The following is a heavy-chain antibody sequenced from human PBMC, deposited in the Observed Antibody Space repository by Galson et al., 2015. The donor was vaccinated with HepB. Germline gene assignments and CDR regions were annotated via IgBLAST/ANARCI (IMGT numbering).Heavy chain of an antibody. CDR3: SRGGYYDFWSDAFDI. V-gene: IGHV3-49*03. CDR1: GFTFGDYP. J-gene: IGHJ3*02. D-gene: IGHD3-3*01. Sequence: SLRLSCAASGFTFGDYPMSWFRQAPGKGLGWVGFIRSKAYGGTTEYAASVKDRFTISRDDSKSFAYLQMNSLKTEDTAVYYCSRGGYYDFWSDAFDIWGQGTMVTVSS. CDR2: IRSKAYGGTT.